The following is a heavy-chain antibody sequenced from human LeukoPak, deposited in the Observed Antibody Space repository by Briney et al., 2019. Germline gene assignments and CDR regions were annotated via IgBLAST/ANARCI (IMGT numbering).Heavy chain of an antibody. J-gene: IGHJ4*02. CDR1: GFTFSSYS. CDR3: ARGSLLQYSPHDY. V-gene: IGHV3-7*01. D-gene: IGHD3-22*01. CDR2: IKQDGSEK. Sequence: GGSLRLSCAASGFTFSSYSMSWVRQAPGKGLEWVANIKQDGSEKYYVDSVKGQFTISRNNAKNSLYLQMNSLRAEDTAVYYCARGSLLQYSPHDYWGQGTLVTVSS.